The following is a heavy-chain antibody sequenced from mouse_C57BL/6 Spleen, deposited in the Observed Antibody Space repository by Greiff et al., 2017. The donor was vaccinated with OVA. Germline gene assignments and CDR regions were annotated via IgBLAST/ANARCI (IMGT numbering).Heavy chain of an antibody. D-gene: IGHD2-5*01. CDR2: ISSGGDYI. CDR1: GFTFSSYA. J-gene: IGHJ3*01. CDR3: TRDYSNYPAWFAY. Sequence: EVKVEESGEGLVKPGGSLKLSCAASGFTFSSYAMSWVRQTPEKRLEWVAYISSGGDYIYYADTVKGRFTISRDNARNTLYLQMSSLKSEDTAMYYCTRDYSNYPAWFAYWGQGTLVTVSA. V-gene: IGHV5-9-1*02.